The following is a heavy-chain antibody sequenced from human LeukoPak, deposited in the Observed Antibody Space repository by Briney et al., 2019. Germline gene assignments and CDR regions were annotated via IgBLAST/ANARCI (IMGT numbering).Heavy chain of an antibody. V-gene: IGHV3-53*01. Sequence: GGSLRLSCAASGFIVSNNYMSWVRQAPGKGLEWVSVIYSGGGTYYADSVKGRFIISRDISKNTLYLQMNSLRAEDSALYYCARGGRGSAAVVAPRSFDIWGQGTMVTVSS. CDR2: IYSGGGT. CDR3: ARGGRGSAAVVAPRSFDI. D-gene: IGHD3-22*01. CDR1: GFIVSNNY. J-gene: IGHJ3*02.